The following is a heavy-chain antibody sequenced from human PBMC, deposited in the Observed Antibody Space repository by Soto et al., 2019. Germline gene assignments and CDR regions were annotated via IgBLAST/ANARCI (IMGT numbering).Heavy chain of an antibody. J-gene: IGHJ6*02. CDR3: AREYSYGTGDYYYGMDV. V-gene: IGHV3-48*02. CDR2: ISSSSSTI. CDR1: GFTFSSYS. D-gene: IGHD5-18*01. Sequence: GGSLRLSCAASGFTFSSYSMKWVRQAPGKGLEWVSYISSSSSTIYYADSVKGRFTISRDNAKNSLYLQMNSLRDEDSAVYYCAREYSYGTGDYYYGMDVWGQGTTVTFSS.